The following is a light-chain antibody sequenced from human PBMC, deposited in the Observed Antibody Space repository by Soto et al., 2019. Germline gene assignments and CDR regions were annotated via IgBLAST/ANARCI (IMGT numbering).Light chain of an antibody. V-gene: IGKV3-15*01. CDR1: QSVSSN. Sequence: EIVMTQSPATLSMSPGERATVSCRASQSVSSNLAWFQQKPGQAPRLLIYGASTRATGIPARFSGSGSGTEFTLTISSLQSEDFAVYYCQQYSNWPRTFGQGTKVEIK. J-gene: IGKJ1*01. CDR2: GAS. CDR3: QQYSNWPRT.